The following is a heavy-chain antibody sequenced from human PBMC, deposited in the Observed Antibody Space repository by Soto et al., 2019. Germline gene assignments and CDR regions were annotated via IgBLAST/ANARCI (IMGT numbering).Heavy chain of an antibody. D-gene: IGHD4-17*01. CDR1: GFTVSSNY. Sequence: EVPLVESGGDLVQPGGSLRLSCAASGFTVSSNYMSWVRQAPGKGLEWVSVIHIDGSTYYADSVKGRFTISRDKSKNTLYLQMNSLRAQDTAVYYCAKETGYGGNPFDYWGQGTLVTVSS. CDR2: IHIDGST. V-gene: IGHV3-66*01. CDR3: AKETGYGGNPFDY. J-gene: IGHJ4*02.